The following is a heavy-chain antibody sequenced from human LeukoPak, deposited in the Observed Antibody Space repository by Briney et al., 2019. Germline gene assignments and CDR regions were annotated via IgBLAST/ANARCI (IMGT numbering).Heavy chain of an antibody. CDR3: ARDQPVWSGYYDLGY. J-gene: IGHJ4*02. Sequence: ASVKVSCKASGYTFTGYYMHWVRQAPEQGLEWMGWINPNSGGTNYAQKFQGRVTMTRDTSISTAYMELSRLRSDDTAVYYCARDQPVWSGYYDLGYWGQGTLVTVSS. CDR2: INPNSGGT. D-gene: IGHD3-3*01. CDR1: GYTFTGYY. V-gene: IGHV1-2*02.